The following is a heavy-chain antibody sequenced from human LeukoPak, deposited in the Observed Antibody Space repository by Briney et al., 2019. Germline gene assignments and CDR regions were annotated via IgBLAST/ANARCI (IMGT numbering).Heavy chain of an antibody. CDR2: IYYSGST. J-gene: IGHJ3*02. Sequence: SETLSLTCTVSGGTFSSGTYYWSWIRQPPGKGLEWIGYIYYSGSTNYNPSLKSRVTVSVDTSKNQCSLKLSSVTTADTAVYYCTRSTNLEAFDIWGQGTMVTVSS. V-gene: IGHV4-61*01. CDR1: GGTFSSGTYY. D-gene: IGHD2-8*01. CDR3: TRSTNLEAFDI.